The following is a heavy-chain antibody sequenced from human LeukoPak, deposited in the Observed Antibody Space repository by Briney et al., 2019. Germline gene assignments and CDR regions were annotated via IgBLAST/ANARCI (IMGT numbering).Heavy chain of an antibody. J-gene: IGHJ3*02. D-gene: IGHD3-3*01. CDR3: ARHDFWSGYEAAFDI. CDR2: IYYSGST. Sequence: SQTLSLTCTVSGGSISSSSYYWGWIRQPPGKGLEWIGSIYYSGSTYYNPSLKSRVTISVDTSKNQFSLKLSSVTAADTAVYYCARHDFWSGYEAAFDIWGQGTMVTVSS. V-gene: IGHV4-39*01. CDR1: GGSISSSSYY.